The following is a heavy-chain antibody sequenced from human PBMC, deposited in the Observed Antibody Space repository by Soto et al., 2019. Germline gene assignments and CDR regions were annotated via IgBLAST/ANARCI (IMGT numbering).Heavy chain of an antibody. CDR1: GYTFTSYG. Sequence: GASVKVSCKASGYTFTSYGISWVRQAPGQGLEWMGWISPYDDNTNYAQNLQGRVTMTTDTSTRTAYMELRSLRSDDTAVYYCARGGYYDSSGSRNYHYYGMDAWGQGTTVTVSS. CDR3: ARGGYYDSSGSRNYHYYGMDA. D-gene: IGHD3-22*01. V-gene: IGHV1-18*01. J-gene: IGHJ6*02. CDR2: ISPYDDNT.